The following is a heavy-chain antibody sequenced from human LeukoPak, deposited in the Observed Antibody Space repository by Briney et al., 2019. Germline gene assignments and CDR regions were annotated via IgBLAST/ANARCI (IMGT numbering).Heavy chain of an antibody. CDR1: GFTFSSYS. V-gene: IGHV3-48*01. CDR2: ISSRSSTI. CDR3: AREGYYYDSSGYH. Sequence: PGGSLRLSCAASGFTFSSYSMNWVRQAPGKGLEWVSYISSRSSTIYYADSVKGRFTISRDNAKNSLYLQMNSLRAEDTAVYYCAREGYYYDSSGYHWGQGTLVTVSS. D-gene: IGHD3-22*01. J-gene: IGHJ4*02.